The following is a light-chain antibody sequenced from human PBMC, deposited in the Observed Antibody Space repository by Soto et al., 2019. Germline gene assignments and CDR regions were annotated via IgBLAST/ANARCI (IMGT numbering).Light chain of an antibody. CDR3: SSYTSSSTSYV. Sequence: QSVLTQPASVSGSPVQSITISCPGTSSDVGGYNYVSWYQQHPGKAPKLMIYDVSNRPSGVSNRFSGSKSGNTASLTISGLQAEDEANYYCSSYTSSSTSYVFGTGTKVTVL. CDR2: DVS. V-gene: IGLV2-14*01. CDR1: SSDVGGYNY. J-gene: IGLJ1*01.